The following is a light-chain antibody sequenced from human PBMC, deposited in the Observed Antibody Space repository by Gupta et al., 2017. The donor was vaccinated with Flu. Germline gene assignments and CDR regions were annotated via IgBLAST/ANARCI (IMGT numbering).Light chain of an antibody. CDR2: KAS. CDR3: QHDSNYPYI. CDR1: ENINNW. V-gene: IGKV1-5*03. Sequence: DIQMTQSPSTLSASVGDRVTITCRASENINNWVAWYQQKPGKAPHPLIYKASRVQSGVPSRFSGSGSGTEFTLTISSRQPEDFATYFCQHDSNYPYIFGQGTKVDIK. J-gene: IGKJ2*01.